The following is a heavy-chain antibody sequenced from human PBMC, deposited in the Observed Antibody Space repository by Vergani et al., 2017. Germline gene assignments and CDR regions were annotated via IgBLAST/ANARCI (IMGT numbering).Heavy chain of an antibody. Sequence: EVQLEESGGGLVLPGRSLRLSCVASGFTSAGYAMHWVRQAPGKGLEWVSGISWNSNSIGYADSVKGRFTISRDNAKNSLYLQMNSLRAEDTALYCCAKDLGTSSGGGWFDPWCQGTLVTVSS. V-gene: IGHV3-9*02. CDR2: ISWNSNSI. CDR1: GFTSAGYA. J-gene: IGHJ5*02. D-gene: IGHD6-6*01. CDR3: AKDLGTSSGGGWFDP.